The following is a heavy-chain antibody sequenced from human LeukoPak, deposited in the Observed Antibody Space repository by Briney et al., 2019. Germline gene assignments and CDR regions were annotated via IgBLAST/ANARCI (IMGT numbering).Heavy chain of an antibody. Sequence: GGSLRLSCVASGFTFSDYYMSWIRQAPGKGLEWVSCTTTSGSTIYHADSVKGRFTISRDNAKNSLYLQMNSLRAEDTAVCYCTRVRGDYYFDYWGQGTLVTVSS. J-gene: IGHJ4*02. CDR3: TRVRGDYYFDY. CDR2: TTTSGSTI. V-gene: IGHV3-11*04. D-gene: IGHD3-16*01. CDR1: GFTFSDYY.